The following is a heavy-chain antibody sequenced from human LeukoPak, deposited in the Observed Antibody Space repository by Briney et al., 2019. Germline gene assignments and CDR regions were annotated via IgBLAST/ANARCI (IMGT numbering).Heavy chain of an antibody. V-gene: IGHV3-21*01. CDR2: ISVWSNYI. CDR3: VRLRRNSDTSGFYYYYDF. J-gene: IGHJ4*02. Sequence: PGGSLRLSCAASGYTFSSYSINWVRQAPGKGLEWVSSISVWSNYIYYADSVRGRFRISRDDARDSLYLQMNSLRAEDTAVYYCVRLRRNSDTSGFYYYYDFWGQGTLVTVSS. D-gene: IGHD3-22*01. CDR1: GYTFSSYS.